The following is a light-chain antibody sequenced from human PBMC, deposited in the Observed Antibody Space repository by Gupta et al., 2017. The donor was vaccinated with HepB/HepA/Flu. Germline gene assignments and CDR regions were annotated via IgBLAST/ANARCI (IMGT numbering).Light chain of an antibody. CDR1: QSISSY. V-gene: IGKV1-39*01. J-gene: IGKJ1*01. Sequence: ILMTSSASSLTAFLGDRVTITVGASQSISSYLNWYPQKPGKDPKCLIYAASSLQSGVTSRFSGSGSGTDFTLIISSRQPEDFATYYCQQRYSTPVETFGQGTKVEIK. CDR2: AAS. CDR3: QQRYSTPVET.